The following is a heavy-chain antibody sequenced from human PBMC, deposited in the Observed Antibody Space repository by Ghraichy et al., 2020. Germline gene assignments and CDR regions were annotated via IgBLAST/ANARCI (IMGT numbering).Heavy chain of an antibody. Sequence: SVKVSCKASGGTFSSYAISWVRQAPGQGLEWMGGIIPIFGTANYAQKFQGRVTITADESTSTAYMELSSLRSEDTAVYYCARARITIFGVVIINVGHAFDIWGQGTMVTVSS. D-gene: IGHD3-3*01. CDR3: ARARITIFGVVIINVGHAFDI. V-gene: IGHV1-69*13. CDR1: GGTFSSYA. CDR2: IIPIFGTA. J-gene: IGHJ3*02.